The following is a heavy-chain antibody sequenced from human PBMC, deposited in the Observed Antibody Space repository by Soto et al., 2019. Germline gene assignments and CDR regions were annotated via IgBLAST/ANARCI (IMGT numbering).Heavy chain of an antibody. D-gene: IGHD3-10*01. CDR1: GGSISSGDYY. CDR3: ARVSVVGFGAHRFFDY. V-gene: IGHV4-30-4*01. J-gene: IGHJ4*02. CDR2: IYYSGST. Sequence: QVQLQESGPGLVKPSQTLSLTCTVSGGSISSGDYYWSWIRQPPGKGLEWIGYIYYSGSTYYNPSLKSRVNISVDTSKNQFSLKLSSVTAADTAVYYCARVSVVGFGAHRFFDYWGQGTLVTVSS.